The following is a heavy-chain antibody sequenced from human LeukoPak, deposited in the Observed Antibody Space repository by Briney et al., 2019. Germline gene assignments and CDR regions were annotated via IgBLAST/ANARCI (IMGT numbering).Heavy chain of an antibody. CDR1: GGSISSSNW. J-gene: IGHJ3*02. D-gene: IGHD5-12*01. V-gene: IGHV4-4*02. CDR3: AVATTAYAFDI. Sequence: SETLSLTCAVSGGSISSSNWWSWVRQPPGQGLEWIGEIYHSGSTNYNPSLESRVTISVDKSKNQFSLKVSSVTAADTAVYYCAVATTAYAFDIWGQGTMVTVSS. CDR2: IYHSGST.